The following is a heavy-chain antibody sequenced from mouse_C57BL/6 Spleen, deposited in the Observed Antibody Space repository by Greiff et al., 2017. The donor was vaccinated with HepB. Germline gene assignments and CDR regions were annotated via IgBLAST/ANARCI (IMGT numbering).Heavy chain of an antibody. CDR1: GYTFTGYW. CDR2: ILPGSGST. Sequence: QVHVKQSGAELMKPGASVKLSCKATGYTFTGYWIEWVKQRPGHGLEWIGEILPGSGSTNYNEKFKGKATFTADTSSNTAYMQLSSLTTEDSAIYYCARGEAITTVAPYWYFDVWGTGTTVTVSS. D-gene: IGHD1-1*01. V-gene: IGHV1-9*01. J-gene: IGHJ1*03. CDR3: ARGEAITTVAPYWYFDV.